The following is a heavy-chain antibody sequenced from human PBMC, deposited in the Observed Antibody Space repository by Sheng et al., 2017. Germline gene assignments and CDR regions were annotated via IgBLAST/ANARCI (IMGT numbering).Heavy chain of an antibody. CDR1: GSTFSTYT. CDR3: ARGGGYGMDV. D-gene: IGHD3-16*01. Sequence: EVQLVESGGGLVKPGGSLRLSCAASGSTFSTYTMNWVRQPAGKGLEWVSSTSSAGSYIFYADSVKGRFTISRDNAKNSLFLQMNSLRVEDTAVYYCARGGGYGMDVWGQGTT. CDR2: TSSAGSYI. J-gene: IGHJ6*02. V-gene: IGHV3-21*01.